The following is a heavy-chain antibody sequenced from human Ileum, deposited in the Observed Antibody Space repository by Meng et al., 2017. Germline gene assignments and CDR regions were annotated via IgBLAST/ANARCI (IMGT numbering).Heavy chain of an antibody. J-gene: IGHJ4*02. CDR2: IYHSGRT. Sequence: QESGPELGKPSGPLSLTCAVSGGSISSRNWWSWVLHPPGKGLEWIGEIYHSGRTNYTPSLKSRVTISVDKSKNQFSLKLSSVTAADTAVYYCARYILRWGYYFDYWGQGTLVTVSS. CDR3: ARYILRWGYYFDY. CDR1: GGSISSRNW. D-gene: IGHD4-23*01. V-gene: IGHV4-4*02.